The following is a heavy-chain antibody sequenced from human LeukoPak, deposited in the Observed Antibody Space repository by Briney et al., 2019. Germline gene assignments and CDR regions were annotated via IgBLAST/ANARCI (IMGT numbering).Heavy chain of an antibody. J-gene: IGHJ3*02. CDR1: GYTFTDYY. CDR2: INPNSGGT. CDR3: ARERGRGVDAFDI. Sequence: ASVKVSCKASGYTFTDYYMHWVRQAPGQGLEWMGWINPNSGGTNYAQKFQGRVTMTRDTSISTAYMELSRLRSDDTAVYYCARERGRGVDAFDIWGQGTMVTVSS. D-gene: IGHD3-10*01. V-gene: IGHV1-2*02.